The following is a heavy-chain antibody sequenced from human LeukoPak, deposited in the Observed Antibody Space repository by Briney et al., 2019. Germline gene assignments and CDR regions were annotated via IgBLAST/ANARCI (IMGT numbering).Heavy chain of an antibody. V-gene: IGHV4-61*02. CDR3: ARDALPAVAVDNRFDP. Sequence: SQTLSLTCTVSGGSISSGSYYWSWIRQPAGKGLEWIGRIYTSGSTNYNPSLKSRVTISVDTSKNQFSLKLSSVTAADTAVYYCARDALPAVAVDNRFDPWGQGTLVTVSS. J-gene: IGHJ5*02. CDR1: GGSISSGSYY. D-gene: IGHD6-19*01. CDR2: IYTSGST.